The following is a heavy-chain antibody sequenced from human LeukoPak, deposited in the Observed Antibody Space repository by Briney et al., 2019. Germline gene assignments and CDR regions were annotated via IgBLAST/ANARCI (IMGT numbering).Heavy chain of an antibody. CDR3: AKSPRYYYDSSGYSQYYFDY. D-gene: IGHD3-22*01. Sequence: GGCLRPSCAASGFTFSSYGMHWVRQAPGKGLEWVAFIRYDGSNKYYADSVKGRFTISRDNSKNTLYLQMNSLRAEDTAVYYCAKSPRYYYDSSGYSQYYFDYWGQGTLVTVSS. CDR1: GFTFSSYG. V-gene: IGHV3-30*02. CDR2: IRYDGSNK. J-gene: IGHJ4*02.